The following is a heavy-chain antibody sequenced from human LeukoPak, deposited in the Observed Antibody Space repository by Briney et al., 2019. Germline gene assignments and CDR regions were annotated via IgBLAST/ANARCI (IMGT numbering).Heavy chain of an antibody. CDR2: IDPSDAYT. Sequence: GESLQISCKCSDYCFTSYWLSGVRQMPGKGLEWMGRIDPSDAYTNYSPSFQGHVTISANKSSSTAYLQWSSVKAPDTAMYYCARRRGYDYGKYGWGKVTTVT. D-gene: IGHD3-22*01. CDR3: ARRRGYDYGKYG. V-gene: IGHV5-10-1*01. J-gene: IGHJ6*04. CDR1: DYCFTSYW.